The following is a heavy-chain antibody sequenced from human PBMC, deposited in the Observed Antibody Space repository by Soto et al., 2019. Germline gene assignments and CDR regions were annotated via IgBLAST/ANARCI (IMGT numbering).Heavy chain of an antibody. D-gene: IGHD1-1*01. V-gene: IGHV3-48*03. CDR1: GFTFSSYA. CDR2: ISSGGGTV. J-gene: IGHJ4*02. Sequence: PGGSLRLSCAASGFTFSSYAMSWVRQAPGKGLEWVSYISSGGGTVYYADSVKGRFTISRDNAKNSLYLQMNSLRAEDTAVYYCARKASDDLDYWGQGTLVTVSS. CDR3: ARKASDDLDY.